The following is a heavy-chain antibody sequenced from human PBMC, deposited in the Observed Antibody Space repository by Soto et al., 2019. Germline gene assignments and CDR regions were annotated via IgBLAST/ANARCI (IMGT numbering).Heavy chain of an antibody. V-gene: IGHV3-30*18. CDR3: AKEEFHDILTGSRGDAFDI. J-gene: IGHJ3*02. D-gene: IGHD3-9*01. CDR2: ISNDAKRT. Sequence: QVQLVESGGGVVQPGRSLRLSCVASGFAFRGYGMHWVRQAPGKGLEWLAVISNDAKRTYYADSVKGRFTISRDNSKNTLYLKMNSLRGEDTALYSCAKEEFHDILTGSRGDAFDIWGQGTMVTVSS. CDR1: GFAFRGYG.